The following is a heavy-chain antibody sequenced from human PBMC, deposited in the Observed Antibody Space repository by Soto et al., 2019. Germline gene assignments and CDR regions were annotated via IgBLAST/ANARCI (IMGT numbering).Heavy chain of an antibody. V-gene: IGHV4-59*01. CDR1: GGSISSYY. J-gene: IGHJ4*02. D-gene: IGHD2-21*01. CDR3: ARAEAIVDFDY. Sequence: SETLSLTCTVSGGSISSYYWSWIRQPPGKGLEWIGYIYYSGSTNYNPSLKSRVTISVDTSKNQFSLKLSSVTAADTAVYYCARAEAIVDFDYWGQGTLVTVSS. CDR2: IYYSGST.